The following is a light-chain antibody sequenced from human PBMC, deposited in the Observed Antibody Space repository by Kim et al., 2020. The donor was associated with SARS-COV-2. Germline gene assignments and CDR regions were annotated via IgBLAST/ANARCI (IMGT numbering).Light chain of an antibody. J-gene: IGKJ4*01. CDR2: AAS. Sequence: ASVGDSVTMTCRASQAIGNYLVWFQQKPGKGPKRLIYAASTFESGVPSRFSGSGSGTEFTLTISSLQPEDSATYFCLQHNVYPLTFGGGTKVEIK. V-gene: IGKV1-17*03. CDR1: QAIGNY. CDR3: LQHNVYPLT.